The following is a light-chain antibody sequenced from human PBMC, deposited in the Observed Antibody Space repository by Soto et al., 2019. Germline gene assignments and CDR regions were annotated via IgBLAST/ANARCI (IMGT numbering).Light chain of an antibody. CDR2: EVI. V-gene: IGLV2-14*01. CDR3: GSYTSASTLV. Sequence: QSALTQPASVSGSPGQSITISCTGTSSDVGAYNYVSWYQQHPGKAPKLMIYEVINRPSGVSNRFSGSKSGNTASLTISGLQAEDEADYYCGSYTSASTLVFATGTKVTVL. J-gene: IGLJ1*01. CDR1: SSDVGAYNY.